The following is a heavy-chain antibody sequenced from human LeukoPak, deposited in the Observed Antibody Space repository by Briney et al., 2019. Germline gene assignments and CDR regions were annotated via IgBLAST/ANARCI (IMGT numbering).Heavy chain of an antibody. CDR1: GGSISSGGYY. J-gene: IGHJ3*02. D-gene: IGHD1-26*01. V-gene: IGHV4-61*02. CDR3: ARVGATGAFDI. Sequence: SETLSLTCTVSGGSISSGGYYWSWIRQPAGKGLEWIGRIYTSGSTNYNPSLKSRVTISVDTSKNQFSLKLSSVTAADTAVYYCARVGATGAFDIWGQGTMVTVSS. CDR2: IYTSGST.